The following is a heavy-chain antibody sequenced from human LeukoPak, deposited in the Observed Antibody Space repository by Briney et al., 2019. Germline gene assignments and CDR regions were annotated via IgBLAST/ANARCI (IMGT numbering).Heavy chain of an antibody. Sequence: GGSLRLSCEASGFTFSDYRLTWVRQAPGEGLQWVAHIKDDGTEEYYLDSVEGRFTIARDDAKNSLYLQMNSLRVEDTALYYCERAGWELDYWGQGTPVTVS. CDR2: IKDDGTEE. V-gene: IGHV3-7*01. CDR3: ERAGWELDY. J-gene: IGHJ4*02. D-gene: IGHD1-1*01. CDR1: GFTFSDYR.